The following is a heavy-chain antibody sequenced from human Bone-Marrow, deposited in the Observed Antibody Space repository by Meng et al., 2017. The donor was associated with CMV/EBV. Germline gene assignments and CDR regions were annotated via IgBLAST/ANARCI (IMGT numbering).Heavy chain of an antibody. CDR3: ARVHYYGAGSLGMDV. D-gene: IGHD3-10*01. Sequence: SEKVSCKASGGTFSSYAISWVRQAPGQGLEWMGGIIPILGTANYAQKFQGRVTITTEESTSTAYMELSSLSSEDTAVYYRARVHYYGAGSLGMDVWGQGTTVTVSS. CDR1: GGTFSSYA. V-gene: IGHV1-69*05. J-gene: IGHJ6*02. CDR2: IIPILGTA.